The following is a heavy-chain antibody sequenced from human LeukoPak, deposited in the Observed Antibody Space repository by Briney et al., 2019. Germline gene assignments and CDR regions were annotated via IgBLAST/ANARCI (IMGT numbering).Heavy chain of an antibody. CDR2: MYSGGNT. D-gene: IGHD6-19*01. CDR3: ARGRLDGFDI. V-gene: IGHV3-53*01. CDR1: GFTASSNY. J-gene: IGHJ3*02. Sequence: PGGSLRLSRAASGFTASSNYMSWVRHAPGKGLECVSVMYSGGNTYYADFVKGRFTISRDNSKNTLFLQMNSLTAEDTAVFYCARGRLDGFDIWGQGTMVTVSS.